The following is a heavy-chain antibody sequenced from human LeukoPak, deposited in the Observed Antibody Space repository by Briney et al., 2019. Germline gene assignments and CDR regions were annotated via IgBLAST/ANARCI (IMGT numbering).Heavy chain of an antibody. CDR1: GFTFGSYW. J-gene: IGHJ3*02. Sequence: GGSLRLSCEASGFTFGSYWMHWVRQAPGKGLVWVSRINSDGSSRNADSVKGRFTISRDNAKNTLYLQMNSLRAEDTAVYYCAKDYLDIVVVPAALDAFDIWGQGTMVTVSS. V-gene: IGHV3-74*01. CDR3: AKDYLDIVVVPAALDAFDI. CDR2: INSDGSSR. D-gene: IGHD2-2*03.